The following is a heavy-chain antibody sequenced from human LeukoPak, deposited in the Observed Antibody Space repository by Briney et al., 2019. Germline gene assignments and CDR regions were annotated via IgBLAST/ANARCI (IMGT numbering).Heavy chain of an antibody. V-gene: IGHV4-59*01. D-gene: IGHD6-25*01. CDR2: IYYNGGT. CDR3: ARGIAAPGDAFDI. Sequence: SETLSLTCTVSGGSISSYYWSWIRQPPGKGLEWIGYIYYNGGTNYNPSLKSRVTISVDTSKNQFSLRLTSVTAADTAVYYCARGIAAPGDAFDIWGQGTMVTVSS. J-gene: IGHJ3*02. CDR1: GGSISSYY.